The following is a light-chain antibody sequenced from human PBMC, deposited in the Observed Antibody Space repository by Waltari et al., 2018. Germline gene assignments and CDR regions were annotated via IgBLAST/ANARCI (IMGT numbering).Light chain of an antibody. CDR3: QQRSDWPLT. J-gene: IGKJ4*01. CDR1: QSVSTY. CDR2: DAS. V-gene: IGKV3-11*01. Sequence: EIVLTQSPATLSLSPGERATPPCRASQSVSTYLGWYQQKPGQAPRLLIFDASSRATGFPARFSATGSGTDFTLTISSLEPEDFATYYCQQRSDWPLTFGGGTKVELK.